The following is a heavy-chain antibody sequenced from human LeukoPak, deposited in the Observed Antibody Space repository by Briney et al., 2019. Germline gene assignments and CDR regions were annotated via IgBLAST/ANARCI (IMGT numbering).Heavy chain of an antibody. Sequence: GGSLSLSCAASGFTFDDYAMHWVRQAPGKGLEWVSGISWNSGSIGYADSVKGRFTISRDNAKNSLYLQMNSLRAEDTALYYCAKDKAAAGMGSIFDYWGQGTLVTVSS. J-gene: IGHJ4*02. V-gene: IGHV3-9*01. CDR3: AKDKAAAGMGSIFDY. CDR1: GFTFDDYA. CDR2: ISWNSGSI. D-gene: IGHD6-13*01.